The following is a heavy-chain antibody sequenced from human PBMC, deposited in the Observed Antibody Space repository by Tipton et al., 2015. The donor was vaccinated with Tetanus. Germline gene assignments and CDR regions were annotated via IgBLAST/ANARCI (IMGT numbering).Heavy chain of an antibody. CDR3: ARGAGGLGVGYNCGMEV. CDR2: IYHSGST. D-gene: IGHD5-24*01. Sequence: TLSLTCTVSGGSISTYCWTWVRQPPGKGLEWIGCIYHSGSTNYNPSLRSRVTISVDTSKNQFSLNLNSVTAAVTAVNYCARGAGGLGVGYNCGMEVRRQGTTVTVSS. V-gene: IGHV4-59*01. J-gene: IGHJ6*01. CDR1: GGSISTYC.